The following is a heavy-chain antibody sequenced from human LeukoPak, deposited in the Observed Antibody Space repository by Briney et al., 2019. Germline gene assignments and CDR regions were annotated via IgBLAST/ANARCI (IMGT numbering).Heavy chain of an antibody. CDR3: AKGGDSSWYHLFDY. Sequence: GGSLRLSCAASGFTFSSYTLNWVRQAPGKGLEWVSYISSSSSTIYYADSVKGRFTISRDNSKNTPYLQMNSLRAEDTAVYYCAKGGDSSWYHLFDYWGQGTLVTVSS. V-gene: IGHV3-48*01. D-gene: IGHD6-13*01. CDR2: ISSSSSTI. CDR1: GFTFSSYT. J-gene: IGHJ4*02.